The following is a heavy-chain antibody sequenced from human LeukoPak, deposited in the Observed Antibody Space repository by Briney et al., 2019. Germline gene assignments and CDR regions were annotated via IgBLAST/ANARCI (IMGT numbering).Heavy chain of an antibody. J-gene: IGHJ4*02. V-gene: IGHV3-7*01. CDR2: IKQDGSEK. Sequence: GGSLRLSCAASGFTFSSYSMNWVRQAPGKGLEWVANIKQDGSEKYYVDSVKGRFTISRDNAKNSLYLQMNSLRAEDTAVYYCARDRVPLRYFDWLPGGWGQGTLVTVSS. CDR3: ARDRVPLRYFDWLPGG. CDR1: GFTFSSYS. D-gene: IGHD3-9*01.